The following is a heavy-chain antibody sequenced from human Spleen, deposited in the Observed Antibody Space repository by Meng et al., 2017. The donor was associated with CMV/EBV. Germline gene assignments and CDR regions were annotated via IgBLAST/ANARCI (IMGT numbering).Heavy chain of an antibody. Sequence: GGSLRLSCAASGFTFSSYAMSWVRQAPGKGLEWVSGIRGSGGSTHYADSVKGRFTISRDNSKNTLYLQMNSLRAEDTAVYYCAKALDFFPNYYYYGMDVWGQGTTVTSP. CDR3: AKALDFFPNYYYYGMDV. CDR1: GFTFSSYA. CDR2: IRGSGGST. D-gene: IGHD3-3*01. J-gene: IGHJ6*02. V-gene: IGHV3-23*01.